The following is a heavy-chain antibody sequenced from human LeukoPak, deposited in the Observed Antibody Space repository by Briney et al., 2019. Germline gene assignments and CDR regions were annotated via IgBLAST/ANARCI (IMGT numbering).Heavy chain of an antibody. CDR1: GFTFSSYA. J-gene: IGHJ4*02. CDR2: ISGSGGST. CDR3: AKGDIVLMVYAIPTYYFDY. V-gene: IGHV3-23*01. D-gene: IGHD2-8*01. Sequence: GGSLRLSCAASGFTFSSYAMSWVRQAPGKGLEWVSAISGSGGSTYYADSVKGRFTISRDNSKNTLYLQMNSLRAEDTAVYYCAKGDIVLMVYAIPTYYFDYWGQGTLVTVSS.